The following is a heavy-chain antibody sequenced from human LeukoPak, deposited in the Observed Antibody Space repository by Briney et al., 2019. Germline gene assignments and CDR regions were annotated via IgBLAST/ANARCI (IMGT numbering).Heavy chain of an antibody. V-gene: IGHV4-39*02. CDR3: AALGLGTTEVNH. J-gene: IGHJ5*02. CDR1: GSSIRNNDYY. D-gene: IGHD4-23*01. CDR2: IFYTGST. Sequence: SETLSLTCTGSGSSIRNNDYYWGCIRQTPGKGLEWIGSIFYTGSTYSNPSLKSRVTLSVDTSKNHFSLKLTSATAADTGVYFCAALGLGTTEVNHWGQGTRVIVSS.